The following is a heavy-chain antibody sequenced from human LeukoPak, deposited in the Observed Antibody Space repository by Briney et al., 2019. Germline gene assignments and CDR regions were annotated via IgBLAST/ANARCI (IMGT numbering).Heavy chain of an antibody. CDR3: ARVFSSAYDTSFDY. V-gene: IGHV6-1*01. D-gene: IGHD5-12*01. J-gene: IGHJ4*02. Sequence: LSQTLSLTCAISGDSVSSNSAAWNWIRQSPSRGLEWLGRTYYRSKWYNGYAVSVKSRVTINPDTSKNQFSLQLNSVTPEDTAVYYCARVFSSAYDTSFDYWGQGTLVTASS. CDR1: GDSVSSNSAA. CDR2: TYYRSKWYN.